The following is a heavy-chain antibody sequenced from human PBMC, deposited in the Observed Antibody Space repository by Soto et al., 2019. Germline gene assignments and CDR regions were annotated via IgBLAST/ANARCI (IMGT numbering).Heavy chain of an antibody. J-gene: IGHJ5*02. V-gene: IGHV4-39*01. CDR3: ARHFQLGRTVTRSWWFDP. D-gene: IGHD4-17*01. Sequence: SETLSLTCTVSGGSISSSSYYWGWIRQPPGKGLEWIGSIYYSGSTYYNPSLKSRVTISVDTSKNQFSLKLSSVTAADTAVYYCARHFQLGRTVTRSWWFDPWGQGTLVTVSS. CDR2: IYYSGST. CDR1: GGSISSSSYY.